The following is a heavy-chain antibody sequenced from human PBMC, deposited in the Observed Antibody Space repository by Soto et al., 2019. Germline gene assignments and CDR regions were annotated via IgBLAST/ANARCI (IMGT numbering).Heavy chain of an antibody. CDR2: ISYDATNK. CDR1: GFTFSTYA. CDR3: AKTGPGGRCGGICYPVY. J-gene: IGHJ4*02. V-gene: IGHV3-30*18. Sequence: QVHLVESGGGVVQPGQSLRLSCAASGFTFSTYAMHWLRQAPGKGLEWVAIISYDATNKFYADSVKGRFTISRDNSKNMLYLQMNSLSPEDTAVYYCAKTGPGGRCGGICYPVYWGQGTLVTVSS. D-gene: IGHD2-15*01.